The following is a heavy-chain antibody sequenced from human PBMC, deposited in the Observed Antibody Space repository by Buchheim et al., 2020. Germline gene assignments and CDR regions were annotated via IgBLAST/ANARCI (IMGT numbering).Heavy chain of an antibody. CDR2: INQDGSEK. CDR1: GFTSSSSW. CDR3: ARETGAYSV. J-gene: IGHJ4*02. Sequence: EVQLVESGGGLVQPGGSLRLSRSASGFTSSSSWMAWVRQAPGKGLEWVANINQDGSEKNYVDSVKGRFTISRDKAKNSLYLQMNSLRAEDTAVYYCARETGAYSVWGQGTL. D-gene: IGHD4-11*01. V-gene: IGHV3-7*01.